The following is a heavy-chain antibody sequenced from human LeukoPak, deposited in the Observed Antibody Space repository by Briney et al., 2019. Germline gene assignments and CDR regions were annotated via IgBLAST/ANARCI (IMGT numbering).Heavy chain of an antibody. J-gene: IGHJ6*03. CDR1: GFTVSSNY. CDR2: IYSGGNT. Sequence: GGSLRLSCAASGFTVSSNYMSWVRQAPGKGLEWVSVIYSGGNTYYADSVKGRFTISRDNSKNTLYLQMNSLRVEDTAVYYCARGPRYYMDVWGKGTTVTVSS. V-gene: IGHV3-53*01. CDR3: ARGPRYYMDV.